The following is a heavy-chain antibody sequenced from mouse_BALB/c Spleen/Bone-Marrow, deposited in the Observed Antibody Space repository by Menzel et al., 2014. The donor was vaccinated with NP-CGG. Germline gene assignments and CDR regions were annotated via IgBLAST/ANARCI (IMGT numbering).Heavy chain of an antibody. Sequence: QVQLQQSGPELVRPGVSVKISCKGSGYTFTDYAMHWVKQSHAKSLEWIGVISTYSGNTIYNQKFKGKATMTVDKSSSTAYMELARLTSEDSAIYYCARGDGYYPYAMDYWGQGTSVTVSS. CDR1: GYTFTDYA. CDR2: ISTYSGNT. D-gene: IGHD2-3*01. J-gene: IGHJ4*01. V-gene: IGHV1-67*01. CDR3: ARGDGYYPYAMDY.